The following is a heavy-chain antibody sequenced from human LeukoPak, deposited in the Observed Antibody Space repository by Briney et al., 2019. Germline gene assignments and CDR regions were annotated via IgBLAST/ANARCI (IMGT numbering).Heavy chain of an antibody. Sequence: GGSLRLSCAASGFIFSSYSMNWVRQAPGRGLEWVSYISSSSSTIYYTDSVKGRFTISRDNAKNSLYLQMSSLRAEDTAVYYCVRDHHRRHYDSQARDTFDIWGQGTMVTVPS. CDR1: GFIFSSYS. D-gene: IGHD3-22*01. V-gene: IGHV3-48*01. CDR3: VRDHHRRHYDSQARDTFDI. CDR2: ISSSSSTI. J-gene: IGHJ3*02.